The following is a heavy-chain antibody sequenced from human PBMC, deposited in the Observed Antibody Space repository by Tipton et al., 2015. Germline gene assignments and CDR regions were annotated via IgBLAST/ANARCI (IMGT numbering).Heavy chain of an antibody. CDR3: TKNWTSDS. CDR1: GFTFSEYA. CDR2: ITPSSRYI. J-gene: IGHJ5*01. V-gene: IGHV3-21*04. Sequence: SLRLSCVASGFTFSEYAMSWVRRAPGKGLEWVASITPSSRYIYYGDSVKGRFTISRDNFRSTLYLQMNSLRADDTAFYYCTKNWTSDSWGQGTLVTVSS. D-gene: IGHD1-1*01.